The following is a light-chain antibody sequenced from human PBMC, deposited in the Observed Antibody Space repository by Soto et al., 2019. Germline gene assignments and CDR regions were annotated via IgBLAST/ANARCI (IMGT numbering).Light chain of an antibody. CDR3: QSYDASVSGSGVI. J-gene: IGLJ2*01. V-gene: IGLV1-40*01. CDR2: GNI. Sequence: QSVLTQPHSVFGAQGQRVTISCTGSSSNIGADYDVHWYQQLPGAGPELLIYGNINRALGVPDRCAGSKAGTAADVAITGLLAEDGGDYYCQSYDASVSGSGVIFGGGTKVTGL. CDR1: SSNIGADYD.